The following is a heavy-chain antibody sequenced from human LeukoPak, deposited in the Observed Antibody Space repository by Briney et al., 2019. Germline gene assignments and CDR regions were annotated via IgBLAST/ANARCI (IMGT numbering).Heavy chain of an antibody. CDR2: INPNSGGT. CDR3: ARPAPGIAAAGMDWGNWFDP. D-gene: IGHD6-13*01. J-gene: IGHJ5*02. CDR1: GYTFTGYY. V-gene: IGHV1-2*02. Sequence: ASVRVSCKASGYTFTGYYMHWVRQAPGQGLEWMGWINPNSGGTNYAQKFQGRVTMTRDTSISTAYMELSRLRSDDTAVYYCARPAPGIAAAGMDWGNWFDPWGQGTLVTVSS.